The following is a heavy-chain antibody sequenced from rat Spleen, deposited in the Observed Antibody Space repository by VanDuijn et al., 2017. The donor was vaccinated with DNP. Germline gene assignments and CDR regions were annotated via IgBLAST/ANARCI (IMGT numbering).Heavy chain of an antibody. V-gene: IGHV5-31*01. D-gene: IGHD1-10*01. Sequence: EVQLVESGGGLVQPGRSLKLSCLASGFTFSNYGMNWIRQAPGKGLEWVASITSSGGSIYYPDSVKGRFTISRDDAKKTLYLQMNSLRSEDTATYYCTTGGNNPFPYWGQGTLVTVSS. CDR1: GFTFSNYG. CDR3: TTGGNNPFPY. J-gene: IGHJ3*01. CDR2: ITSSGGSI.